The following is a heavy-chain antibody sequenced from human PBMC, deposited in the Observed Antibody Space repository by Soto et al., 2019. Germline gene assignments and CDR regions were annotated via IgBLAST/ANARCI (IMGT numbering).Heavy chain of an antibody. J-gene: IGHJ4*02. CDR2: ISRDGTNK. D-gene: IGHD3-10*01. CDR3: ARSRSGAVADSFDF. V-gene: IGHV3-30*04. Sequence: QVQVVESGGGVVQPGRSLRLSCAASGFTFSRYAIHWVRQAPGKGLEWVAVISRDGTNKYYVDSVKGRFTISRDNSRNTLYLQMNSLRHEDAAVYYCARSRSGAVADSFDFWGQGTLCTVSS. CDR1: GFTFSRYA.